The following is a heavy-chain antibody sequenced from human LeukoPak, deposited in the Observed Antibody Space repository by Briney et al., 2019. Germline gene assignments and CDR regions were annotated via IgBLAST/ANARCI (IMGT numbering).Heavy chain of an antibody. CDR1: GLTVRNNF. D-gene: IGHD3-10*01. CDR2: IHSDDST. J-gene: IGHJ4*02. V-gene: IGHV3-53*01. Sequence: PGGSLRLSCAASGLTVRNNFMSWVRQAPGKGLEWVSVIHSDDSTYYEDSVKGRFTISRDTSKNTVSLQMYSLRAEDTAVYYCVREKGRGVISPYFDSWGQGTLVTVSS. CDR3: VREKGRGVISPYFDS.